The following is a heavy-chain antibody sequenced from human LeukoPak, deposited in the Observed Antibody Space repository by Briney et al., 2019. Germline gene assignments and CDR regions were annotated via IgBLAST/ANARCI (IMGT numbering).Heavy chain of an antibody. V-gene: IGHV3-53*01. Sequence: PGGSLRLSCAASGFTVSSNYMSWVRQAPGKGLEWVSGSGGSTYYADSVEGRFTTSRDNSKNTLYLQMNNLRAEDTAVYYCAKDRDYGDYDYWGQGTLVTVSS. CDR2: SGGST. D-gene: IGHD4-17*01. CDR3: AKDRDYGDYDY. CDR1: GFTVSSNY. J-gene: IGHJ4*02.